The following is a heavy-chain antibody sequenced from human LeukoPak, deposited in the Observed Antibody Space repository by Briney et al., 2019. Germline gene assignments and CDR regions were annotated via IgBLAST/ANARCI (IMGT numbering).Heavy chain of an antibody. CDR1: GFTFSDYY. V-gene: IGHV3-11*01. J-gene: IGHJ6*03. CDR2: ISSSGSTI. Sequence: GGSLRLSCAASGFTFSDYYMSWIRQAPGKGLEWVSYISSSGSTIYYADSVKGRFTISRDNAKNSLYLQMNSLRAEDTAVYYCARVPSAYNWNDVTLFYYYYYMDVWGKGTTVTVSS. CDR3: ARVPSAYNWNDVTLFYYYYYMDV. D-gene: IGHD1-1*01.